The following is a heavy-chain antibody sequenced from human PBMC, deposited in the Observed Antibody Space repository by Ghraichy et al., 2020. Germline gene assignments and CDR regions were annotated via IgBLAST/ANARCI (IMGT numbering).Heavy chain of an antibody. D-gene: IGHD2-21*01. CDR3: ARRAYCDPANCYNFATDNWFDT. Sequence: GESLNISCQGSGSAFNNYWIAWVRQLPGKGLEWMGIILPDDSDTTYSPSFRGQFTISADKSIKTIYLQWSSVKASDTAIYYCARRAYCDPANCYNFATDNWFDTWGQGTLVTVSS. J-gene: IGHJ5*02. CDR2: ILPDDSDT. V-gene: IGHV5-51*01. CDR1: GSAFNNYW.